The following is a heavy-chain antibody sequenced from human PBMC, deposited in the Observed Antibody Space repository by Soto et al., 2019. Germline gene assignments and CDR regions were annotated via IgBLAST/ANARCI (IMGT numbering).Heavy chain of an antibody. D-gene: IGHD6-19*01. CDR1: GFTFSDYY. J-gene: IGHJ4*02. CDR3: ARVSIAVAGTWDY. V-gene: IGHV3-11*01. Sequence: GGFLRLSCAASGFTFSDYYMSWIRQAPGKGLEWVSYISSSASTIYYADSVKGRFTISRDNAKNSLYLQMNSLRAEDTAVYYCARVSIAVAGTWDYWGQGTLVTVSS. CDR2: ISSSASTI.